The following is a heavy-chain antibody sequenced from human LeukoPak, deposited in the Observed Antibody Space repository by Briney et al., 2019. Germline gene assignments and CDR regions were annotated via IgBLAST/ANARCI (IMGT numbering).Heavy chain of an antibody. Sequence: PGGSLRLSCAASEFTVSSNYMSWVRQAPGKGLEWVSVIYSGGSTYYADSVKGRFTISRDNSKNTLYLQMNSLRAEDTAVYYCASGYYYDSSGYLNWGQGTLVTVSS. CDR2: IYSGGST. D-gene: IGHD3-22*01. CDR1: EFTVSSNY. J-gene: IGHJ4*02. V-gene: IGHV3-66*01. CDR3: ASGYYYDSSGYLN.